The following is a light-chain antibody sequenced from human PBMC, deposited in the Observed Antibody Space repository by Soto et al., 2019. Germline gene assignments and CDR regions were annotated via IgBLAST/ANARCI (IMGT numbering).Light chain of an antibody. CDR2: DVS. J-gene: IGLJ1*01. Sequence: QSALTXPASGSGAAGQAITISCTGTSSDVGGYNYVSWYQHHPGKAPKLMIYDVSNRPSGVSNRFSGSKSGNTASLTISGLQPEDEADYYCSSYTTSNTRQIVFGTGTKVTVL. CDR1: SSDVGGYNY. CDR3: SSYTTSNTRQIV. V-gene: IGLV2-14*03.